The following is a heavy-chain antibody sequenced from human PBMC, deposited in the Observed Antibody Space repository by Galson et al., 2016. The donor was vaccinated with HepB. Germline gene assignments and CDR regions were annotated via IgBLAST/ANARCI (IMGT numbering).Heavy chain of an antibody. Sequence: SLRLSCAASGFTFSNYSMNWVRLAPGKGLEWVSYISSSSTPIYYANSVKGRFTISRDNAKNSLYLQMNSLRDEDTAVYYCARRAVWCREPTQAYYYYGMDVWGQGTTVTVSS. CDR3: ARRAVWCREPTQAYYYYGMDV. D-gene: IGHD4/OR15-4a*01. J-gene: IGHJ6*02. V-gene: IGHV3-48*02. CDR2: ISSSSTPI. CDR1: GFTFSNYS.